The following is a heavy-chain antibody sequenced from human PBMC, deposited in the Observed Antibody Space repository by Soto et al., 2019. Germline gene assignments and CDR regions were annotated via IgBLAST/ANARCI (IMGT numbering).Heavy chain of an antibody. D-gene: IGHD6-19*01. Sequence: GGSLRLSCAASGVAFTTYGMHWVRQAPGKGLEGVAVISYDGNNKYYADSVKGRFTISRDNSKNTLDLQMNSLRAEDTAVYYCAKVDYTSGGYGYFGGWGQGTLVTVSS. CDR3: AKVDYTSGGYGYFGG. CDR1: GVAFTTYG. J-gene: IGHJ4*02. CDR2: ISYDGNNK. V-gene: IGHV3-30*18.